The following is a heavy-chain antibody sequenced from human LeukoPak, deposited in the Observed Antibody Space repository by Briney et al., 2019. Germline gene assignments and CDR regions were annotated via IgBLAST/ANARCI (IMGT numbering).Heavy chain of an antibody. J-gene: IGHJ5*02. V-gene: IGHV4-59*08. CDR3: ARTYYYDSSGYLNHWFDP. CDR1: GGSINNYW. Sequence: SETLSLTCSVSGGSINNYWWSWIRQPPGKGLEWIGYIYDIGSTKYNPSLKSRVTMSVDTSKNQFSLKLSSVTAADTAVYHCARTYYYDSSGYLNHWFDPWGQGTLVTVSS. CDR2: IYDIGST. D-gene: IGHD3-22*01.